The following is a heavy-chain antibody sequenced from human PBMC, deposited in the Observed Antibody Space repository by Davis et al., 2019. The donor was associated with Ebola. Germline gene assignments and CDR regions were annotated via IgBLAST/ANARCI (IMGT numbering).Heavy chain of an antibody. Sequence: PSETLSLTCAVSGGSISSSNWWSWVRQPPGKGLEWIGEIYHSGSTNYNPSLKSRVTISVDKSKNQFSLKLSSVTAADTAVYYCANRKIYPRGWFDPWGQGTLVTVSS. CDR1: GGSISSSNW. CDR2: IYHSGST. J-gene: IGHJ5*02. CDR3: ANRKIYPRGWFDP. D-gene: IGHD3-10*01. V-gene: IGHV4-4*02.